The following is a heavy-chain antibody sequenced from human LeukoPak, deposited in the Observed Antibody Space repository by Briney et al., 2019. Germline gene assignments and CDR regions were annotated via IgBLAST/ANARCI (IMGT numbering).Heavy chain of an antibody. CDR2: IWYDGTNK. V-gene: IGHV3-33*01. D-gene: IGHD6-19*01. J-gene: IGHJ4*02. Sequence: GGSLRLSCAVSGFTFSDYGMHWVRQAPAKGLEWVAVIWYDGTNKYYADSVEGRSAISRDNSKNTLYLQMNSLRAEDTAVYYCARTRYNSGGGDYWGQGTPVTDS. CDR3: ARTRYNSGGGDY. CDR1: GFTFSDYG.